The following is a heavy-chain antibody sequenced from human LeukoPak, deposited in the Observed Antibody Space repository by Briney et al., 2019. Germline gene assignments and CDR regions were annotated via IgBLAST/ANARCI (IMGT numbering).Heavy chain of an antibody. D-gene: IGHD3-10*01. CDR3: ARGLLWFGEPTPLFDY. Sequence: GGSLRLSCAASGFTFSSYWMSWVRQAPGKGLEWVGNIKQDGSEKYYVDSVKGRFTISRDNPKNSLYLQMNSLRAEDTAVYYCARGLLWFGEPTPLFDYWGQGTLVTVSS. CDR1: GFTFSSYW. CDR2: IKQDGSEK. V-gene: IGHV3-7*01. J-gene: IGHJ4*02.